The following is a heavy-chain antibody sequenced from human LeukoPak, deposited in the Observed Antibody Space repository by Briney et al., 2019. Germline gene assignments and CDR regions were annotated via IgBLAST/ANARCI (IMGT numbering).Heavy chain of an antibody. J-gene: IGHJ6*02. Sequence: SETLSLTCTVSGGSISSSIYYWGWIRQPPGKGLEWIGSIYYSGSTYYNPSLKSRVTISVDTSKNQFSLKLSSVTAADTAVYYCARGPLITPSRYYYYGMDVWGQGTTVTVSS. CDR2: IYYSGST. CDR1: GGSISSSIYY. D-gene: IGHD3-16*01. CDR3: ARGPLITPSRYYYYGMDV. V-gene: IGHV4-39*01.